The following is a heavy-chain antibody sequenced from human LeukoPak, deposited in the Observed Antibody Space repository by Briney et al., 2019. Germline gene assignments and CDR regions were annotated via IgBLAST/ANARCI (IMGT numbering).Heavy chain of an antibody. J-gene: IGHJ4*02. Sequence: PSESLSLTCAVYGGSFSGYYWSWIRQPPGRGLEWNGEIILSGSTNYHPSLRSRGAISVDTSKSQFSLKLSSVTAADTAVYYCARSRVYSYGYGSALGYWGQGTLVTVSS. CDR1: GGSFSGYY. CDR3: ARSRVYSYGYGSALGY. CDR2: IILSGST. D-gene: IGHD5-18*01. V-gene: IGHV4-34*12.